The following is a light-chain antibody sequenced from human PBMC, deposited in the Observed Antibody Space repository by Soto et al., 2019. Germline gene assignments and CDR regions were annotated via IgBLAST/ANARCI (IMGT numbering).Light chain of an antibody. V-gene: IGLV2-14*01. CDR3: SSYTSSSTSV. CDR1: SSDVGGYNY. Sequence: QSALTQPASWSGSPGQSITISCTGTSSDVGGYNYVSWYQQHPGKAPKLMIYDVSNRPSGVSNRFSGSKSGNTASLTISGLQAEDEADYYCSSYTSSSTSVFGTGTKVTVL. J-gene: IGLJ1*01. CDR2: DVS.